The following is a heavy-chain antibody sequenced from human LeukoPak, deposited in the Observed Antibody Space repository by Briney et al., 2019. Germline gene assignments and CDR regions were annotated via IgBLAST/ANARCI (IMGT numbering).Heavy chain of an antibody. CDR1: GGSITDSSYY. Sequence: PSETLSLTCTVSGGSITDSSYYWGWIRQPPGKGLEWIGSMYYSGGTYYNPSPKSRVTISVDTSKNQFSLKLSSVTAADTAVYYCARGNRRAYGSGSYQPFDYWGQGTLVTVSS. D-gene: IGHD3-10*01. J-gene: IGHJ4*02. V-gene: IGHV4-39*07. CDR3: ARGNRRAYGSGSYQPFDY. CDR2: MYYSGGT.